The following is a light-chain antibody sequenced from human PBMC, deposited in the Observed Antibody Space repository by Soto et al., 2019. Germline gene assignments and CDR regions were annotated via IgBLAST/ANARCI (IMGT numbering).Light chain of an antibody. CDR2: EVT. CDR1: SSDVGYYDY. J-gene: IGLJ1*01. V-gene: IGLV2-8*01. Sequence: SALTQPPSASGFPGQSVTISCTGTSSDVGYYDYVSWYQQHPGKAPKLVIYEVTKRPSGGPDRVSASKSGNTAYLTVSGLRPADEADYYCSSYAGSNNFVFGSGTKLTVL. CDR3: SSYAGSNNFV.